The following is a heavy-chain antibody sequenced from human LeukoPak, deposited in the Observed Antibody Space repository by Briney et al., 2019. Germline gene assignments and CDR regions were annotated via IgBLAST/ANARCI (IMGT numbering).Heavy chain of an antibody. CDR3: ARGLLTARARDAFDI. D-gene: IGHD7-27*01. V-gene: IGHV1-2*02. Sequence: ASVKVSCKASGYTFTGYFMHWVRRAPGQGLEWMGWINPNSGGTNYAQKFQGRVTMTRDTSISTAYMELSRLTSDDTAVYYCARGLLTARARDAFDIWGQGTLVTVSS. J-gene: IGHJ3*02. CDR2: INPNSGGT. CDR1: GYTFTGYF.